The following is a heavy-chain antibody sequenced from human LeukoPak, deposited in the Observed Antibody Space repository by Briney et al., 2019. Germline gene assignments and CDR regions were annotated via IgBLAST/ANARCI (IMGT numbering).Heavy chain of an antibody. CDR2: IYYSGST. D-gene: IGHD5-12*01. J-gene: IGHJ3*02. CDR3: ARDRGYSGYDFFGTFDI. CDR1: GGSISSSSYY. Sequence: SETLSLTCTVSGGSISSSSYYWGWIRQPPGKGLEWIGSIYYSGSTYYNPSLKSRVTISVDTSKNQFSLKLSSVTAADTAVYYCARDRGYSGYDFFGTFDIWGQGTMVTVSS. V-gene: IGHV4-39*07.